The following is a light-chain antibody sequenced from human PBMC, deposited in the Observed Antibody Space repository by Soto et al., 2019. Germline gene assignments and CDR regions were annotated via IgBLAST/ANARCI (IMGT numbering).Light chain of an antibody. CDR2: DAS. CDR1: QSVGTF. J-gene: IGKJ2*01. V-gene: IGKV3-11*01. Sequence: EIVLTQAPATLSLSPWERATLSCRASQSVGTFFAWYQQKPGQAPRILIFDASKSATGIPARFSGSGSGTDFTLTISSLEPEDFALYYCQQRSNWPPYTGGRGNKLDI. CDR3: QQRSNWPPYT.